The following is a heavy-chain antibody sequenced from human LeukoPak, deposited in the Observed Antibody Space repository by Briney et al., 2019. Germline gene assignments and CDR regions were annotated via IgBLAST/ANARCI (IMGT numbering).Heavy chain of an antibody. V-gene: IGHV3-30*18. Sequence: PGGSLRLSCAASGFTFTNFAMHWVRQAPGTGLEWVTVISDDGNNKYFADSVKGRFTISRDNSKNTLYLQMNSLRAEDTAVYYCAKGGPHYGSGSYYAFDYWGQGTLATVSS. CDR1: GFTFTNFA. J-gene: IGHJ4*02. CDR3: AKGGPHYGSGSYYAFDY. CDR2: ISDDGNNK. D-gene: IGHD3-10*01.